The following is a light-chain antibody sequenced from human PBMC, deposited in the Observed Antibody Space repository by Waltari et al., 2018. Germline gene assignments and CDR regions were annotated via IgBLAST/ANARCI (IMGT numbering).Light chain of an antibody. J-gene: IGKJ5*01. Sequence: EIVLTQSPGTLSLSPGERATLSCRASQSVSSSYLVLYQQKPGQAPRLLIYGTSSRATDIPDRFSGSGSGTDFTLTISRLEPEDFAVYYCQQYGGSPPITFGQGTRLEIK. CDR2: GTS. V-gene: IGKV3-20*01. CDR3: QQYGGSPPIT. CDR1: QSVSSSY.